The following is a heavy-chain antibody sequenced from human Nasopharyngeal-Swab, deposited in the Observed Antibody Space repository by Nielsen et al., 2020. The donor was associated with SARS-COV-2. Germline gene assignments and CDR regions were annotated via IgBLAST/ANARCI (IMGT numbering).Heavy chain of an antibody. CDR1: GGSISSGSYY. V-gene: IGHV4-61*02. Sequence: SETLSLTCTVSGGSISSGSYYWSWIRQPAGKGLEWIGRIHTSGSTNYNPSLKSRVTISVDTSKNQFSLKLSSVTAADTAVYYCARHVPMVTARGDAFDIWGQGTMVTVSS. CDR2: IHTSGST. D-gene: IGHD2-21*02. J-gene: IGHJ3*02. CDR3: ARHVPMVTARGDAFDI.